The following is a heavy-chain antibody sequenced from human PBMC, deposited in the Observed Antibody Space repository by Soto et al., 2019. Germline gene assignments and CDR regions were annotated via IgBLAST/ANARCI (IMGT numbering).Heavy chain of an antibody. Sequence: SETLSLTCAVSGGSISSSNWWSWVRQPPGKGLEWIGEIYHSGSTNYNPSLKSRVTISVDKSKNQFSLKLSSVTAADTAVYYCARLRGTILDYYYGMDVWGQGTTVTVSS. V-gene: IGHV4-4*02. CDR1: GGSISSSNW. J-gene: IGHJ6*02. D-gene: IGHD3-3*01. CDR3: ARLRGTILDYYYGMDV. CDR2: IYHSGST.